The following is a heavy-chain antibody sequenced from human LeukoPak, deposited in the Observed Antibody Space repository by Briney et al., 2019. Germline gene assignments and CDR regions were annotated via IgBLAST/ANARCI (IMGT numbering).Heavy chain of an antibody. CDR3: ASSEGDGTTAGRFDY. Sequence: PGGSLRLSCAASGFTFSSCTMHWVRQAPGKGLEWVTVISYDGSSKYYADSVKGRFTISRDNSKNTLYLQMNSLRAEDTAVYYCASSEGDGTTAGRFDYWGQGTLVTVSS. D-gene: IGHD1-1*01. CDR1: GFTFSSCT. CDR2: ISYDGSSK. J-gene: IGHJ4*02. V-gene: IGHV3-30-3*01.